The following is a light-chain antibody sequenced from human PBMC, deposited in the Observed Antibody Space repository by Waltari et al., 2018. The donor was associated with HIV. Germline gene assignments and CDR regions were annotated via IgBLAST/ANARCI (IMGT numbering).Light chain of an antibody. V-gene: IGLV2-14*01. Sequence: QSALTQPASVSGSPGPSITISCTGPTSDVGGYKYVSWYQQHPDKAPKLVVYEVSNRPSGISIRFSGSKSGNTASLTISGLQAEDEADYYCSSYTSRNTRVFGTGTKVTVL. CDR3: SSYTSRNTRV. J-gene: IGLJ1*01. CDR2: EVS. CDR1: TSDVGGYKY.